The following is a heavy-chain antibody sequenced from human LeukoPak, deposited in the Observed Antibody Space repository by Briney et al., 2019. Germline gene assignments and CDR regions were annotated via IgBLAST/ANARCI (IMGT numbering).Heavy chain of an antibody. J-gene: IGHJ4*02. CDR1: GFTCSRSW. Sequence: GGSLRLSCAASGFTCSRSWMHWVRQAPGKGLVWDSRINPDGSSRSYADSVKGRFSISRDNANNTLYLQMNSLRAEDTAVYYCARDPYYYDSSGYLGFDYWGQGTLVTVSS. CDR2: INPDGSSR. CDR3: ARDPYYYDSSGYLGFDY. V-gene: IGHV3-74*01. D-gene: IGHD3-22*01.